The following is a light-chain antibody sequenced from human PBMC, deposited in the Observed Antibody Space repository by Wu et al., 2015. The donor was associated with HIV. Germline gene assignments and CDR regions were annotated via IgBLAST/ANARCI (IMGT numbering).Light chain of an antibody. CDR3: QKYNTAPWT. Sequence: DIQMTQSPSSLSASVGDRVTITCRASQSISIYLNWYQQKPGKAPNLLIYAASSLQSGVPSRFSGSGSGTDFTLTISSLQPEDFATYYCQKYNTAPWTFGQGTKVEMK. CDR2: AAS. V-gene: IGKV1-39*01. CDR1: QSISIY. J-gene: IGKJ1*01.